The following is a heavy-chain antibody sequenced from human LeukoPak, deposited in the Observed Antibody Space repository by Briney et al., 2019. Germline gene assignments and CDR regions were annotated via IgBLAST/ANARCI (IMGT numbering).Heavy chain of an antibody. Sequence: GGSLRLSCAASGFTFSSYGIHWFRQAPGKGLEWVAFIRYDGSNKYYADSVKGRFTISRDNSENTLYVQMNSLRAEDTAVYYCAKDLDSSSWYSPVDHWGQGTLVTVSS. CDR1: GFTFSSYG. V-gene: IGHV3-30*02. CDR2: IRYDGSNK. J-gene: IGHJ4*02. D-gene: IGHD6-13*01. CDR3: AKDLDSSSWYSPVDH.